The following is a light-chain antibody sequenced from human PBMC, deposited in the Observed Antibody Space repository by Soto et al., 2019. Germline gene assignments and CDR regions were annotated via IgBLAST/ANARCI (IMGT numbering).Light chain of an antibody. V-gene: IGLV2-14*01. J-gene: IGLJ1*01. CDR1: SSDVGGYNY. CDR2: DVS. CDR3: CSYTSSSTLNYV. Sequence: QSALTQPASVSGSPGQSITISCTGTSSDVGGYNYVSWYQQHPGKAPKLMIYDVSDRPSGVSNRFSGSKSGNTASLTISGLQAEDEADYYCCSYTSSSTLNYVFGIGTKSPS.